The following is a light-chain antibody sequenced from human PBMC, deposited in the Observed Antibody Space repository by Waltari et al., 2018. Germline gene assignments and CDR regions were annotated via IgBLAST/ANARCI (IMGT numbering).Light chain of an antibody. V-gene: IGKV1-5*03. CDR1: QSVNRW. Sequence: DIQMTQSPSTLSASVGDRVTITCRASQSVNRWLVWYQQKPGKAPELLIYETSNLESGVPSRFSGSGSGKEFTLTISSLQPDDFGTYYCQQYVNYWTFGQGTKVEIK. CDR3: QQYVNYWT. CDR2: ETS. J-gene: IGKJ1*01.